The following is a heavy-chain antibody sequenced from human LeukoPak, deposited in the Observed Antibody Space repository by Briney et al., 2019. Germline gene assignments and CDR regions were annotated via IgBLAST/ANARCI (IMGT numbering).Heavy chain of an antibody. J-gene: IGHJ5*02. CDR2: INPNSGGT. V-gene: IGHV1-2*04. Sequence: ASVKVSCKASGYTFTSYGISWVRQAPGQGLEWMGWINPNSGGTNYAQKFQGWVTMTRDTSISTAYMELSRPRSDDTAVYYCARDNDYGGNSVWFDPWGQGTLVTVSS. CDR3: ARDNDYGGNSVWFDP. CDR1: GYTFTSYG. D-gene: IGHD4-23*01.